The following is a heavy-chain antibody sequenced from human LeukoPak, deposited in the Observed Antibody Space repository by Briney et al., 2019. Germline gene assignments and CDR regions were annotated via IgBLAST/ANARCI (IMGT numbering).Heavy chain of an antibody. CDR3: ARIRRNKLERRGAAFDI. J-gene: IGHJ3*02. Sequence: SGPALVKPTQTLTLTCTFSGFSLSTSGMCVSWIRQPPGKALEWLARIDWDDDKYYTTSLKTRLTISKDTSKNQVGLTMTNMDPVDTATYYCARIRRNKLERRGAAFDIWGQGTMVTVSS. D-gene: IGHD1-1*01. CDR2: IDWDDDK. CDR1: GFSLSTSGMC. V-gene: IGHV2-70*11.